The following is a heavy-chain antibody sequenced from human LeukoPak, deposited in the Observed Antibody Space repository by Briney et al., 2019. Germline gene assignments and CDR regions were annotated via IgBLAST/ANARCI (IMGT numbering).Heavy chain of an antibody. CDR3: ARVSDVLRFLEWAYVDY. CDR2: IYTSGST. CDR1: GGSISSYY. J-gene: IGHJ4*02. Sequence: SETLSLTCTVSGGSISSYYWSWIRQPAGKGLEWIGRIYTSGSTNYNPSLKSRVTMSVDTSKNQFSLKLSSVTAADTAVYYCARVSDVLRFLEWAYVDYWGQGTLVTVSS. D-gene: IGHD3-3*01. V-gene: IGHV4-4*07.